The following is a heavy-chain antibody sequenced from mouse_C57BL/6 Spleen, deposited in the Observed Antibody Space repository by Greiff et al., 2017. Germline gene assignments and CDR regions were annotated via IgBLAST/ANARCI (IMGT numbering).Heavy chain of an antibody. J-gene: IGHJ3*01. CDR3: ANYDYDAGFFAY. V-gene: IGHV1-82*01. Sequence: QVQLQQSGPELVKPGASVKISCKASGYAFSSSWMNWVKQRPGKGLEWIGRIYPGDGDTNYNGKFKGKATLPADKSSSTAYMQLSSLTSEDSAVYFCANYDYDAGFFAYWGQGTLVTVSA. CDR2: IYPGDGDT. CDR1: GYAFSSSW. D-gene: IGHD2-4*01.